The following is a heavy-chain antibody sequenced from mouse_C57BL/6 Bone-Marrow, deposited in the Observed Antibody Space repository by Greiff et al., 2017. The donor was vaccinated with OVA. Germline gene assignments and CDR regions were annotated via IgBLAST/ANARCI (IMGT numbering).Heavy chain of an antibody. D-gene: IGHD1-1*01. CDR2: IDPETGGT. Sequence: VQLQQSGAELVRPGASVTLSCKASGYTFTDYEMHWVKQTPVHGLEWIGAIDPETGGTAYNQKFKGKAILTADKSSSTAYMELRSLTSEDSAFYYCTRRYYGSSPYAMDYWGQGTSVTVSS. CDR1: GYTFTDYE. J-gene: IGHJ4*01. V-gene: IGHV1-15*01. CDR3: TRRYYGSSPYAMDY.